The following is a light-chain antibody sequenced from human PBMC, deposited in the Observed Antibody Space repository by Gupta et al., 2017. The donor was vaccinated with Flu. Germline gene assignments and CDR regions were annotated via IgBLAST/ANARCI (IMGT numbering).Light chain of an antibody. Sequence: AVVTQEPSLTVSPGGSVTLTCGSSTGAVTSGHYSYWFQQKPGQAPRTLIYDTSNKHSWTPARFSGSLLGGKAALTLSGAQPEDEAEYYCLLSYSGARLYVFGTGTKVTVL. CDR3: LLSYSGARLYV. V-gene: IGLV7-46*01. CDR2: DTS. CDR1: TGAVTSGHY. J-gene: IGLJ1*01.